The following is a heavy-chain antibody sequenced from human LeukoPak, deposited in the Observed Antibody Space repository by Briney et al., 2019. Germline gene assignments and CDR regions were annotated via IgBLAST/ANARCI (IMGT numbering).Heavy chain of an antibody. CDR1: GFTFSTYS. CDR2: ISSSSDYI. Sequence: GGSLRLSCAASGFTFSTYSMNWVRQATGKGLEWVSSISSSSDYIHYADSVKGRFTVSRDNAKNSLYLQMNSLRAEDTAVYYCARGRSGSYYDHEYWGQGTLVTVSS. D-gene: IGHD1-26*01. V-gene: IGHV3-21*01. J-gene: IGHJ4*02. CDR3: ARGRSGSYYDHEY.